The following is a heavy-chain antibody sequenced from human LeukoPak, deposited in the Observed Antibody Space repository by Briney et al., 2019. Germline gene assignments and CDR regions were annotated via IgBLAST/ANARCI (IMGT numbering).Heavy chain of an antibody. V-gene: IGHV1-18*01. CDR1: GYTFTSYG. Sequence: ASVKVSCKASGYTFTSYGISWVRQAPGQGLEWMGWISAYNGNTKYAQKLQGRVTMTTDTSTSTAYMELRSLRSDDTAVYYCARTGARGLFTSDNDAFDIWGQGTMVTVSS. J-gene: IGHJ3*02. D-gene: IGHD2-21*01. CDR3: ARTGARGLFTSDNDAFDI. CDR2: ISAYNGNT.